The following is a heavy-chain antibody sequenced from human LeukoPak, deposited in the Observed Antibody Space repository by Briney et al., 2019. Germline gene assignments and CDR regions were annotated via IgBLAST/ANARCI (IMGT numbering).Heavy chain of an antibody. J-gene: IGHJ3*02. CDR3: ARRYGDYGAGNDAFDI. CDR1: GYTFTGYY. D-gene: IGHD4-17*01. V-gene: IGHV1-2*02. CDR2: INPNSGGT. Sequence: ASVKVSCKASGYTFTGYYMHWVRQAPGQGLEWMGWINPNSGGTNYAQKFQGRVTMTRDTSISTAYMELSRLRSDDTAVYYCARRYGDYGAGNDAFDIWGQGTMVTVSS.